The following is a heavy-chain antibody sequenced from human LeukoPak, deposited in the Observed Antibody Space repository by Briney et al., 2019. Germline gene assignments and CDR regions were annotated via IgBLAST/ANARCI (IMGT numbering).Heavy chain of an antibody. J-gene: IGHJ5*02. CDR2: IYYSGST. V-gene: IGHV4-31*03. D-gene: IGHD6-19*01. Sequence: SETLSLTCTVSGGSISSGGYYWSWIRQHPGKGLEWIGYIYYSGSTYYNPSLKSRVTISLDTSKNQFSLKLSSVTAADTAVYYCAREYPVAGTGGLNWFDPWGQGTLVTVSS. CDR3: AREYPVAGTGGLNWFDP. CDR1: GGSISSGGYY.